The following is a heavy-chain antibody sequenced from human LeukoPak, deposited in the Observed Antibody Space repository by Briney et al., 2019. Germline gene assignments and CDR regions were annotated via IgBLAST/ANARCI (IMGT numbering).Heavy chain of an antibody. D-gene: IGHD3-10*01. V-gene: IGHV4-34*01. J-gene: IGHJ6*03. CDR2: INHSGST. CDR3: ARQSRWFGELSSKYYYYYMDF. Sequence: SETLSLTCAVYGGSFSGYYWSWIRQPPGKGLEWIGEINHSGSTNYNPSLKSRVTISVDTSKNQFSLKLSSVTAADTAVYYCARQSRWFGELSSKYYYYYMDFWGKGTTVTISS. CDR1: GGSFSGYY.